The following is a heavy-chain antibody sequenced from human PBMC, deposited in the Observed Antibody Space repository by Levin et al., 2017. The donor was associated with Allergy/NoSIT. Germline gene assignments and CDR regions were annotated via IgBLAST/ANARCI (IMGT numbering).Heavy chain of an antibody. Sequence: GESLKISCAASGFTFSSYGMHWVRQAPGKGLEWVAVISYDGSNKYYADSVKGRFTISRDNSKNTLYLQMNSLRAEDTAVYYCAKEFGDYAAFDIWGQGTMVTVSS. D-gene: IGHD4-17*01. CDR3: AKEFGDYAAFDI. CDR2: ISYDGSNK. J-gene: IGHJ3*02. V-gene: IGHV3-30*18. CDR1: GFTFSSYG.